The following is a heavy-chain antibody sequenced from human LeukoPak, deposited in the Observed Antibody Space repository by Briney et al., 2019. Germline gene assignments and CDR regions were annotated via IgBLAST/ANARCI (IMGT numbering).Heavy chain of an antibody. CDR3: ASGKYYDILTGYYIPYYFDY. J-gene: IGHJ4*02. Sequence: PSETLSLTCTVSGGSISSGGYYWSWIRQHPGKGLEWIGYIYYSGSTYYNPSLKSRVTILVDTSKNQFSLKLSSVTAADTAVYYCASGKYYDILTGYYIPYYFDYWGQGTLVTVSS. CDR1: GGSISSGGYY. CDR2: IYYSGST. D-gene: IGHD3-9*01. V-gene: IGHV4-31*03.